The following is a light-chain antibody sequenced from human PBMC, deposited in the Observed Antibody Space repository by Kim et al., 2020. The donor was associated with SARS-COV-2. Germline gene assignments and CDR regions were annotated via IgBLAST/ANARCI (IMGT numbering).Light chain of an antibody. J-gene: IGLJ3*02. Sequence: GKTARITWGGNNIGSKSVHCYQQKPGQAPVLVIYYDSDRPSGIPERFSGSNSGNTATLTISRVEAGDEADYYCQVWDSSSDHPNWVFGGGTQLTVL. CDR1: NIGSKS. V-gene: IGLV3-21*04. CDR2: YDS. CDR3: QVWDSSSDHPNWV.